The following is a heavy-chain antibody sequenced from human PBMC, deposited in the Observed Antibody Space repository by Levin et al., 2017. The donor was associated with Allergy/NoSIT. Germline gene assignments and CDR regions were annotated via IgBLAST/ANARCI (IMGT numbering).Heavy chain of an antibody. D-gene: IGHD3-22*01. Sequence: SGPTLVKPTQTLTLTCTFSGFSLSTSGVGVGWIRQPPGKALEWLALIYWNDDKRYSPSLKSRLTITKDTSKNQVVLTMTNMDPVDTATYYCAQTRVVVARIFRHYFDYWGQGTLVTVSS. CDR2: IYWNDDK. CDR1: GFSLSTSGVG. CDR3: AQTRVVVARIFRHYFDY. V-gene: IGHV2-5*01. J-gene: IGHJ4*02.